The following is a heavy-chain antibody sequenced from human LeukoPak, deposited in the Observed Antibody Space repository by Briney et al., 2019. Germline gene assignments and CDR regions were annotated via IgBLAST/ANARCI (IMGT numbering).Heavy chain of an antibody. V-gene: IGHV3-48*03. CDR3: AELGITMIGGV. CDR2: VSSSGSTI. CDR1: GFTFSSYE. D-gene: IGHD3-10*02. Sequence: GGSLRLSCAASGFTFSSYEMNWVRQAPGKGLEWVSYVSSSGSTIYYAGSVKGRFTISRDNAKNSLYLQMNSLRAEDTAVYYCAELGITMIGGVWGKGTTVTISS. J-gene: IGHJ6*04.